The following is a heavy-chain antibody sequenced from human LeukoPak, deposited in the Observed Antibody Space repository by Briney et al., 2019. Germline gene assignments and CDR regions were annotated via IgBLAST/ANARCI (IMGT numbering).Heavy chain of an antibody. CDR2: LSAYNGNT. CDR3: AREYCSSTSCYPRPYYYYGMDV. J-gene: IGHJ6*02. V-gene: IGHV1-18*01. CDR1: GYTFTSYG. D-gene: IGHD2-2*01. Sequence: PRATVKVSCKASGYTFTSYGISWVRQAPGQGLEWMGWLSAYNGNTNYAQKLQGRVTMTTDTSTSTAYMELRSLRSDDTAVYYCAREYCSSTSCYPRPYYYYGMDVWGQGTTVTVSS.